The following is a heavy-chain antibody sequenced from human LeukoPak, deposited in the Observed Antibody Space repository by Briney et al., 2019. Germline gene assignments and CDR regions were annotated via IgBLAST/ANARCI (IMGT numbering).Heavy chain of an antibody. CDR1: GGSISSYY. Sequence: SETLSLTCTVSGGSISSYYWSWIRQPPGKELEWIGYVYYSGNTNYNPSLKSRITISIDTSKNQFSLKLTSVTAADTAVHYCARVGYSYGFDCWGQGTLVTVSS. CDR3: ARVGYSYGFDC. CDR2: VYYSGNT. J-gene: IGHJ4*02. D-gene: IGHD5-18*01. V-gene: IGHV4-59*08.